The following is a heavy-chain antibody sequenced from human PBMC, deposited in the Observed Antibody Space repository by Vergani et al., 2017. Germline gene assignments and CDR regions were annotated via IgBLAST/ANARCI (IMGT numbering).Heavy chain of an antibody. CDR2: ISGSGGST. CDR1: GFTFSSYA. V-gene: IGHV3-23*01. D-gene: IGHD6-19*01. Sequence: EVPLLESGGGLVQPGGSLRLSCAASGFTFSSYAMSWVRQAPGKGLEWVSAISGSGGSTYYADSVKGRFTISRENSKNTLYLQMNSLRAEDTAVYYCAKGLSSGWPAFDYWGQGTLVTVSS. CDR3: AKGLSSGWPAFDY. J-gene: IGHJ4*02.